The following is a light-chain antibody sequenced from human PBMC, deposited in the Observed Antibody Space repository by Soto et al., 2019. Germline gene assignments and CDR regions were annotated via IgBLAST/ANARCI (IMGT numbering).Light chain of an antibody. CDR1: NSNLGAGYD. CDR2: GNR. V-gene: IGLV1-40*01. CDR3: QAYDYSLTASV. Sequence: QAVLTQPPSVSGAPGQRVTISCTGNNSNLGAGYDVHWYQQLPGAAPKLVIFGNRNRPSGVPERFSGSKSGTSASLAITGLQAEDEADYYCQAYDYSLTASVFDGGTKVTVL. J-gene: IGLJ3*02.